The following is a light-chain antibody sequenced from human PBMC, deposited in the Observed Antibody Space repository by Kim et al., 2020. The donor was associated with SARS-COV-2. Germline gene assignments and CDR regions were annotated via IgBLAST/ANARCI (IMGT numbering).Light chain of an antibody. J-gene: IGKJ5*01. CDR1: QSVSTN. Sequence: SVSPGERATLSCRASQSVSTNLAWYQHKPGQAPRLLIYGASTRATGVPGRFSGSGSGTDFTLTISSLQSEDFAAYYCQHYVNWPSFGQGTRLEIK. V-gene: IGKV3-15*01. CDR3: QHYVNWPS. CDR2: GAS.